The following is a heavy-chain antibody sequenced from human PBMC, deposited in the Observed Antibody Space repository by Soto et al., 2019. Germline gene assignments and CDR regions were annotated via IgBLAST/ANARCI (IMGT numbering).Heavy chain of an antibody. V-gene: IGHV3-30*18. D-gene: IGHD1-26*01. CDR1: GFTFSSYG. J-gene: IGHJ4*02. Sequence: QGQLVESGGGVVQPGRSLRLSCAASGFTFSSYGMHWVRQPPGKGLEWVAVVSYDGANAAYADSVKGRFTVSRDNSKNTVFLQMNSLRAEDTAVYYCAKSKSGVGPYPLQRFFDDWGQGALVAVSS. CDR3: AKSKSGVGPYPLQRFFDD. CDR2: VSYDGANA.